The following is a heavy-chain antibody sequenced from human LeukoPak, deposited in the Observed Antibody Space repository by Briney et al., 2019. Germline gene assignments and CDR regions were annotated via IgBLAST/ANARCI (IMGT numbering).Heavy chain of an antibody. D-gene: IGHD4-17*01. J-gene: IGHJ4*02. CDR3: ARMRDDYGLN. CDR2: IIPIFGTA. V-gene: IGHV1-69*05. Sequence: SVKVSCKASGGTFSSYAISWVRQAPGQGLEWMGRIIPIFGTANYAQKFQGRVSIPTDESTSTAYMELSSLRSEDTAVYYCARMRDDYGLNWGQGTLVTVSS. CDR1: GGTFSSYA.